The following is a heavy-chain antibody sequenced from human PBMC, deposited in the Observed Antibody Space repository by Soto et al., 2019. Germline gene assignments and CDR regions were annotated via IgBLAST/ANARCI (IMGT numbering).Heavy chain of an antibody. D-gene: IGHD3-10*01. J-gene: IGHJ4*02. V-gene: IGHV3-48*03. CDR1: GFTFSDYE. CDR2: IDNRGSTI. Sequence: EVQLVESGGGLVQPGGSLRLSCAASGFTFSDYEMNWVRQAPGKGLERVSYIDNRGSTIYYADSVKGRFTFSRDNAKNSLYLQMNSLRAEDTAIYYCARSAGCDYWGQGTLVTVSS. CDR3: ARSAGCDY.